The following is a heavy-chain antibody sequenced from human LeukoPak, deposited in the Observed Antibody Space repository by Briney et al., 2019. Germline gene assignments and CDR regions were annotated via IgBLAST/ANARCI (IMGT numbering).Heavy chain of an antibody. CDR1: EFTSSSYW. J-gene: IGHJ4*02. CDR2: INSDGSST. V-gene: IGHV3-74*01. Sequence: PGGSLRPSSAASEFTSSSYWMRWGRQAPENVLGWVSRINSDGSSTSYAYSEEGRFTISRDNAKTTLYLQMNSLRAEDTAVYLCVRFSSVNFDYWGQGTLVTVSS. D-gene: IGHD3-22*01. CDR3: VRFSSVNFDY.